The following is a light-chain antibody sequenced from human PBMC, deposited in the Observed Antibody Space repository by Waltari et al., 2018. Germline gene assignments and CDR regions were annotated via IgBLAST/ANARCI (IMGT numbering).Light chain of an antibody. CDR2: NNM. CDR1: SSSIGHNN. J-gene: IGLJ2*01. Sequence: QSVLTQPPSVSGTPGQRVTISCSGSSSSIGHNNVNWYQQLPGTVPRLLIYNNMVRPTGVPDRISGSKSGTSASLVRTGLQSEDEADYYCAAWHDSLNGVAFGGGTKVTVL. CDR3: AAWHDSLNGVA. V-gene: IGLV1-44*01.